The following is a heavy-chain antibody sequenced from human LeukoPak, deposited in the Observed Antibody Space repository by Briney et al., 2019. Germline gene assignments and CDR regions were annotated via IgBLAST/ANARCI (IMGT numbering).Heavy chain of an antibody. Sequence: SQTLSLTCTVSGGSISSGGYYWSWSRQHPGKGLEWIGYIYYSGSTYYNPSLKSRVTISVDTSKNQFSLKLSSVTAADTAVYYCARWVIRYSYGYGFDPWGQGTLVTVSS. J-gene: IGHJ5*02. CDR1: GGSISSGGYY. D-gene: IGHD5-18*01. CDR3: ARWVIRYSYGYGFDP. CDR2: IYYSGST. V-gene: IGHV4-31*03.